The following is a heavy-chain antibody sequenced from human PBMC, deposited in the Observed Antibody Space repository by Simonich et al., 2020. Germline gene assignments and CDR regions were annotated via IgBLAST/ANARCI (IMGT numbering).Heavy chain of an antibody. J-gene: IGHJ3*02. CDR3: AREIEAGNAFDI. V-gene: IGHV3-21*01. CDR1: GFTFSSYS. CDR2: ISSSSSYI. Sequence: EVQLVESGGGLVKPGGSLRLSCAASGFTFSSYSMNWVRQAPGKGRGVVSSISSSSSYIYYADSVKGRFTISRDNAKNSLYLQMNSLRAEDTAVYYCAREIEAGNAFDIWGQGTMVTVSS.